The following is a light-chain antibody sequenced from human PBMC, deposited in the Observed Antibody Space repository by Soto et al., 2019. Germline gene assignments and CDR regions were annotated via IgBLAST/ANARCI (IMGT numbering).Light chain of an antibody. Sequence: DLQLTQSPPSLSASVGDDVTIACQASQDVSDHLNWYQQKAGQAPKLLIYDASNLEPGVPSRFSGSGSETYFTFTISGLQPEDFATYYCQQFFNLPYTFGLGTKLEI. CDR2: DAS. CDR3: QQFFNLPYT. V-gene: IGKV1-33*01. CDR1: QDVSDH. J-gene: IGKJ2*01.